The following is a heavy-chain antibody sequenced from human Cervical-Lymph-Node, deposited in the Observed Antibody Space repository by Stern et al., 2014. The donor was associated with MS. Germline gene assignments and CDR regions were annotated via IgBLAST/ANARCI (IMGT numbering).Heavy chain of an antibody. CDR2: MYYGGNP. J-gene: IGHJ3*02. D-gene: IGHD3-22*01. CDR1: GGSINTYY. V-gene: IGHV4-59*01. CDR3: ARGIVVTGRKAFDI. Sequence: LQLQESGPGLVKPSETLSLTCTVSGGSINTYYWSWVRQPPGQGLEWIGYMYYGGNPHYNPSLKSRFTIDTSMNQFSLKLSSVTTADTAVYYCARGIVVTGRKAFDIWGQGTMVTVSS.